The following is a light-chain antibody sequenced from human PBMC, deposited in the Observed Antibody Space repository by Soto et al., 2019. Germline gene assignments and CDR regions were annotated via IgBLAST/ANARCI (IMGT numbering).Light chain of an antibody. Sequence: EIVMTQSPATLSVSPGERATLSCRASQSVSSNLAWYQQKPGQAPRLLIYGASTRATGIPARFSGSGSGTEFPLTISSLQSEDFAVYYCQQYNNWSRTFGKGTKVEIK. V-gene: IGKV3-15*01. CDR3: QQYNNWSRT. CDR1: QSVSSN. CDR2: GAS. J-gene: IGKJ1*01.